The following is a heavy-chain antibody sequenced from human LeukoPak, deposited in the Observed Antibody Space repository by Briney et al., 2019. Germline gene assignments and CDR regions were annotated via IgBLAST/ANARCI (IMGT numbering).Heavy chain of an antibody. V-gene: IGHV4-31*03. CDR1: GGSISSGAYY. D-gene: IGHD3-10*01. CDR2: ISNSGSA. J-gene: IGHJ4*02. CDR3: ARDYKGVRGVDY. Sequence: TLSLTCTVSGGSISSGAYYWSWIRQHPGKGLEWIGYISNSGSAYYNASLKSRVTISMDTAKNQFSLKLNSVTAADTAVYYCARDYKGVRGVDYWGQGTLATVSS.